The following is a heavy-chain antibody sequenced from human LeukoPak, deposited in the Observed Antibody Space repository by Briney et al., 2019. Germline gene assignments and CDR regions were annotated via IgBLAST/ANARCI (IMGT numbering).Heavy chain of an antibody. CDR3: AKDTSYSYGHVDY. CDR2: ISWNSGSI. D-gene: IGHD5-18*01. V-gene: IGHV3-9*01. Sequence: PGRSLRLSCAASGFTFDDYAMRWVRHAPGKGLEGVSGISWNSGSIGYADSVKGRFTISRDNAKNSLYLQMNSLRAEDTALYYCAKDTSYSYGHVDYWGQGTLVTVSS. J-gene: IGHJ4*02. CDR1: GFTFDDYA.